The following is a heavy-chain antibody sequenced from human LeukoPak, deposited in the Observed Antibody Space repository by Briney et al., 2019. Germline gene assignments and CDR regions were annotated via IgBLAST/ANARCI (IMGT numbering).Heavy chain of an antibody. CDR1: GFTFSSYE. J-gene: IGHJ4*02. D-gene: IGHD6-19*01. CDR2: IISSGSTI. Sequence: GGSLRLSCAASGFTFSSYEMNWVRQAPGKGLEWVSYIISSGSTIYYADSVKGRFTISRDNAKNSLYLQMNSLRAEDTAVYYCARTKWLEAIDYWGQGTLVTVSS. V-gene: IGHV3-48*03. CDR3: ARTKWLEAIDY.